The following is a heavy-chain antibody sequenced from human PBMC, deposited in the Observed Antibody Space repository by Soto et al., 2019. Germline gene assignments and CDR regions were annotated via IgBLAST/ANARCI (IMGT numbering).Heavy chain of an antibody. D-gene: IGHD1-1*01. V-gene: IGHV3-30-3*01. J-gene: IGHJ3*01. CDR3: ATWHEREHAYDV. CDR2: ISSDGTKR. CDR1: GFTFSSYA. Sequence: GGSLRLSCAASGFTFSSYAMHWVRQAPGKGLEWVAVISSDGTKRYYADSVKGRFTISRDNSKNTLFLQMNSLRTEDTAVYCCATWHEREHAYDVWDQGTTVTVSS.